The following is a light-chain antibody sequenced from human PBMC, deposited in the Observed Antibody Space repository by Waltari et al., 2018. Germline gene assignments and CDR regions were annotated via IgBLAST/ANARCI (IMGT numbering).Light chain of an antibody. J-gene: IGLJ2*01. Sequence: QSALPQPPSASGSPGPSVTISCPGTSSDIGGYNYVSWYQQHPGKAPKLMTYEVIKRPSGVPDRFSGSKSGNTASLTVSGLQAEDEADYYCSSYAGINNFVVFGGGTKLTVL. CDR3: SSYAGINNFVV. CDR1: SSDIGGYNY. V-gene: IGLV2-8*01. CDR2: EVI.